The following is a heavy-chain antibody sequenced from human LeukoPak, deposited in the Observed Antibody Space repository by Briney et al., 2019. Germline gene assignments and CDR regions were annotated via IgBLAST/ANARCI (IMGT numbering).Heavy chain of an antibody. CDR1: GGAFSGYY. CDR2: INHSGST. J-gene: IGHJ4*02. D-gene: IGHD6-19*01. Sequence: SETLSLTCAVYGGAFSGYYWSWIRQPPGKGLEWIGEINHSGSTNYNPSLKSRVTISVDTSKNQFSLKLSSVTAADTAVYYCARLSSGWYGPFDYWGQGTLVTVSS. CDR3: ARLSSGWYGPFDY. V-gene: IGHV4-34*01.